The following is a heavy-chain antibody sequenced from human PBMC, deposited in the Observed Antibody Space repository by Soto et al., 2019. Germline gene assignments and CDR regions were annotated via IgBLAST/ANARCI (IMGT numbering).Heavy chain of an antibody. D-gene: IGHD6-13*01. CDR3: ARLPGIAAAGPRGYYYYYYGMDV. Sequence: PSETLSLTCTVSGGSISSYYWSWIRQPPGEGLEWIGYIYYSGSTNYNPSLKSRVTISVDTSKNQFSLKLSSVTAADTAVYYCARLPGIAAAGPRGYYYYYYGMDVWGQGTTVTVSS. CDR2: IYYSGST. V-gene: IGHV4-59*01. J-gene: IGHJ6*02. CDR1: GGSISSYY.